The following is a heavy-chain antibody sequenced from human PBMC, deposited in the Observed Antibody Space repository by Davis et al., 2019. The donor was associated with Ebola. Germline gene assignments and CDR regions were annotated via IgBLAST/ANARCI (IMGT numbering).Heavy chain of an antibody. D-gene: IGHD6-19*01. V-gene: IGHV3-30*02. CDR3: ANGLVS. J-gene: IGHJ5*02. Sequence: GGSLRLSCAASGFTFSNYGMHWVRQAPGKGLEWVAVIWYDGSDKYYADSVKGRFTISRDNSKNTLYLQMNSLRAEDTAVYYCANGLVSWGQGTLVTVSS. CDR1: GFTFSNYG. CDR2: IWYDGSDK.